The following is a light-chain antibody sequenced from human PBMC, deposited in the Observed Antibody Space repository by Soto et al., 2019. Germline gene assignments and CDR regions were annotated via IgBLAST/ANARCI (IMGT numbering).Light chain of an antibody. V-gene: IGKV4-1*01. CDR1: QTISYTSINKTY. Sequence: DIVMTQSPDSLAVSLGERATISCKSSQTISYTSINKTYLAWYQQRPGQPPKLLIYWASIRGSGVPDRLSGSGFGTDFTLTISSLQTEDVAVYYCQQYFSYPLTFGGGTKGEVK. CDR3: QQYFSYPLT. CDR2: WAS. J-gene: IGKJ4*01.